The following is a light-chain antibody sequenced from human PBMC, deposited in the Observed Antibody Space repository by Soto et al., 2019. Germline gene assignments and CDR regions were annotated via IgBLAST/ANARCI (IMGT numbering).Light chain of an antibody. Sequence: QSVLTQPASVSGSPGQSITISCTGTSSDVGGYDYVSWYQQHPGKAPKLMIYDVNNRPSGVSDRFSGSKSDNTASLTISGLQAEDEADYYCSSYTRSSTLGFGGGTKL. CDR1: SSDVGGYDY. CDR3: SSYTRSSTLG. J-gene: IGLJ2*01. CDR2: DVN. V-gene: IGLV2-14*01.